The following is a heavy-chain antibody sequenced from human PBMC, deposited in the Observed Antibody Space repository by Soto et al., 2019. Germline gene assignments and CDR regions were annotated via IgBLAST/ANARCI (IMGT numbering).Heavy chain of an antibody. D-gene: IGHD3-22*01. CDR3: ARGRRYYYDSSGYYPSFDY. J-gene: IGHJ4*02. Sequence: SETLSLTCAVYGGSFSGYYWSWIRQPPGKWLEWIGEINHSGSTNYNPSLKSRVTISVDTSKNQFSLKLSSVTAADTAVYYCARGRRYYYDSSGYYPSFDYWGQXTLVTVSS. V-gene: IGHV4-34*01. CDR1: GGSFSGYY. CDR2: INHSGST.